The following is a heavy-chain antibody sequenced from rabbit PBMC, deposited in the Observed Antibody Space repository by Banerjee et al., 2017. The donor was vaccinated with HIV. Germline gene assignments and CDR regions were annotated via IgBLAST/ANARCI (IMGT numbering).Heavy chain of an antibody. D-gene: IGHD8-1*01. Sequence: QEQLEESGGDLVQPEGSLTLTCTASGFSFSSSYYIGWVRQAPGKGLEWIGCIHTGNRNRFYASGAKGRFTISKTSSTTVTLQMTGLTAADTATYFCARNIYADSSYGDVGYFELWGPGTLVTVS. CDR2: IHTGNRNR. V-gene: IGHV1S45*01. CDR1: GFSFSSSYY. CDR3: ARNIYADSSYGDVGYFEL. J-gene: IGHJ4*01.